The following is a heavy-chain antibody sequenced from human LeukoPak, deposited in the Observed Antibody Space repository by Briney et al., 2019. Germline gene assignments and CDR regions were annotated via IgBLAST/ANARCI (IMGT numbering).Heavy chain of an antibody. V-gene: IGHV4-59*08. D-gene: IGHD3-22*01. J-gene: IGHJ4*02. CDR2: IYYSGST. Sequence: SETLSLTCTVSGGSISSYCWSWIRQPPGKGLEWIGYIYYSGSTNYNPSLKSRVTISVDTSKNQFSLKLSSVTAADTAVYYCARHDSSGYYSDYWGQGTLVTVSS. CDR3: ARHDSSGYYSDY. CDR1: GGSISSYC.